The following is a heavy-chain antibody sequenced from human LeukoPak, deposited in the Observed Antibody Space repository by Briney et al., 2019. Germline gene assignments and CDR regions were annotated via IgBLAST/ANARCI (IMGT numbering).Heavy chain of an antibody. J-gene: IGHJ3*02. CDR2: INPNSGGT. CDR1: GYTFTGYY. Sequence: ASVTVSFKASGYTFTGYYMHWVRQAPGQGLEWMGWINPNSGGTNYAQKFQGRVTMTRDTSISTAYMELSRLRSDDTAVYYCARVPGLILGSNAFDIWGQGTMVTVSS. D-gene: IGHD3-22*01. CDR3: ARVPGLILGSNAFDI. V-gene: IGHV1-2*02.